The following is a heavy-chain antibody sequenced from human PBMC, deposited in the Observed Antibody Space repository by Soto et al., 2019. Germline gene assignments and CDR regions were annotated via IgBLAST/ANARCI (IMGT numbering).Heavy chain of an antibody. Sequence: QVQLQESGPGLVKPSQTLSLTCSVSGGSISSGGYYWNWIRQHPGKGLEWIGYIYYSGSTYYNPYLKSRVTISVDTSKNQFSLNLSSVTAADTAVYYCARETRGYGSGSLGFDYWGQGTLVTVSS. CDR2: IYYSGST. CDR3: ARETRGYGSGSLGFDY. J-gene: IGHJ4*02. D-gene: IGHD3-10*01. CDR1: GGSISSGGYY. V-gene: IGHV4-31*03.